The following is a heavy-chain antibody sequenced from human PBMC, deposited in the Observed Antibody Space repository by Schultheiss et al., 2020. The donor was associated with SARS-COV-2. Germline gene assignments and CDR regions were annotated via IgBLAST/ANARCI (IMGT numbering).Heavy chain of an antibody. CDR3: ASGYCSSTSCYSTLDY. CDR2: INPSGGST. Sequence: GESLKISCKASGGTFSSYAISWVRQAPGQGLEWMGIINPSGGSTSYAQKFQGRVTMTRDTSTSTVYMELSSLRSEDTAVYYCASGYCSSTSCYSTLDYWGQGTLVTVSS. D-gene: IGHD2-2*01. CDR1: GGTFSSYA. V-gene: IGHV1-46*01. J-gene: IGHJ4*02.